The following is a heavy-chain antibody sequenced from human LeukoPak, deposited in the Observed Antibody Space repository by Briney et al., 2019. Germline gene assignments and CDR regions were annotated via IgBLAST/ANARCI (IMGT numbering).Heavy chain of an antibody. CDR1: GFTFSSYS. J-gene: IGHJ5*02. Sequence: SGGSLRLSCAASGFTFSSYSMNWVRQAPGKGLEWVSSISSSSSYIYYADSVKGRFTISRDNAKISLYLQMNSLRAEDTAVYYCARGTRVAANLHTAWGQGTLVTVSS. CDR2: ISSSSSYI. CDR3: ARGTRVAANLHTA. D-gene: IGHD2-15*01. V-gene: IGHV3-21*01.